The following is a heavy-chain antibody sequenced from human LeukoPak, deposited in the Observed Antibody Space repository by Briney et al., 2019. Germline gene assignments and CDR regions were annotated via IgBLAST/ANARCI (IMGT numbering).Heavy chain of an antibody. CDR3: ARVVYYDSSGYYWPPRDAFDI. CDR1: GGTFSSYA. D-gene: IGHD3-22*01. CDR2: IIPIFGTA. Sequence: GASVKVSCKASGGTFSSYAISWVRQAPGQGLEWMGGIIPIFGTANYAQKFQGRVTITEDESTSTAYMELSSLRSEDTAVYYCARVVYYDSSGYYWPPRDAFDIWGQGTMVTVSS. V-gene: IGHV1-69*13. J-gene: IGHJ3*02.